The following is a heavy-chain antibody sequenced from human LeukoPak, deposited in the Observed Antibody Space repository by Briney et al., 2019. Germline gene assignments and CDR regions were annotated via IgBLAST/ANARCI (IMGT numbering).Heavy chain of an antibody. Sequence: PSETLSLTCTVSGASISSYYWSWIRQPPGKGLEWIGYIYYSGTTSYNPSLKSRVTISVDTSKNQFSLKLRSVTAADTAVYHCARDYSGSSVFWFDPWGQGTLVTVSS. CDR1: GASISSYY. D-gene: IGHD1-26*01. CDR2: IYYSGTT. J-gene: IGHJ5*02. V-gene: IGHV4-59*01. CDR3: ARDYSGSSVFWFDP.